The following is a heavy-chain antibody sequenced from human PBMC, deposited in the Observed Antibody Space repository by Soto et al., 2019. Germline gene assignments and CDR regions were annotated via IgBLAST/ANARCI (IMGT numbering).Heavy chain of an antibody. CDR1: VGSFSGYY. Sequence: QVQLQQWGAGLLKPSETLSLTCAVYVGSFSGYYWSWVRQSPGKGLEWIGEINHSGSTNYNPSLKSRVIIXXDXSXXQFSLKLNSVTAADTAVYYCARGSSSDWHGDAFDIWGQGTMVTVSA. J-gene: IGHJ3*02. CDR2: INHSGST. D-gene: IGHD6-25*01. CDR3: ARGSSSDWHGDAFDI. V-gene: IGHV4-34*02.